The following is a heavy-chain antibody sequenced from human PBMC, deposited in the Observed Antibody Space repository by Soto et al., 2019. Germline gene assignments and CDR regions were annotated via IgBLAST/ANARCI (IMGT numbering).Heavy chain of an antibody. CDR2: INPNSGGT. V-gene: IGHV1-2*04. CDR1: GYTFTGYY. J-gene: IGHJ6*02. Sequence: ASVKVSCKASGYTFTGYYMHWVRQAPGQGLEWMGWINPNSGGTNYAQKFQGWVTMTRDTSISTAYMELSRLRSDDTAVYYCARDNRVIAVAGTEDYYYYGMDVWGQGTTVTVSS. D-gene: IGHD6-19*01. CDR3: ARDNRVIAVAGTEDYYYYGMDV.